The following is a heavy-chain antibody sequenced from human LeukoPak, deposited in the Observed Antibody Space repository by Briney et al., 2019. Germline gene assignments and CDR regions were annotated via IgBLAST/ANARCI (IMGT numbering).Heavy chain of an antibody. D-gene: IGHD2-21*01. Sequence: SETLSLTCTDSGGSISYFHWSWIRQPPRKKLEWIGYIYYTGNTDYNPPLKSRATLSVDTSKNQFSLKLSSLTAADTAVYYCARHSKTAFGERAFDYWGQGVLVTVSS. CDR3: ARHSKTAFGERAFDY. J-gene: IGHJ4*02. CDR1: GGSISYFH. V-gene: IGHV4-59*08. CDR2: IYYTGNT.